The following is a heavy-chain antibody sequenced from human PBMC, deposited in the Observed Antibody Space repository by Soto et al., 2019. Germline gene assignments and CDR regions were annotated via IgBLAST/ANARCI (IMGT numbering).Heavy chain of an antibody. J-gene: IGHJ6*02. CDR3: ARGPASVALAGIYADV. V-gene: IGHV3-74*01. D-gene: IGHD6-19*01. CDR2: INSDGSST. Sequence: PGGSLRLSCAASGFTFSDHWMHWVRLAPGKGLMWVSRINSDGSSTTYADSVKGRFTISRDNAKNTLYLQMNSLRAEDTAVYYCARGPASVALAGIYADVWDQGTTVTVSS. CDR1: GFTFSDHW.